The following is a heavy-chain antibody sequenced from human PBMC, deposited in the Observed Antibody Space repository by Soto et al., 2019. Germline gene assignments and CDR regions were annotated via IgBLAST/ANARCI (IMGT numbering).Heavy chain of an antibody. D-gene: IGHD6-6*01. V-gene: IGHV2-5*01. CDR2: IYGHGDE. CDR3: AHLDGSAWYYYHN. J-gene: IGHJ4*02. Sequence: QITLKESAPTLVKPTQTLTLTCTFSGFSLSTNKVAVGWIRQPPGKALEWLANIYGHGDENYSSSLKSRLTITKDTSKNQVVLTMTNMDPVDTATYYCAHLDGSAWYYYHNCGQGTLFTFSS. CDR1: GFSLSTNKVA.